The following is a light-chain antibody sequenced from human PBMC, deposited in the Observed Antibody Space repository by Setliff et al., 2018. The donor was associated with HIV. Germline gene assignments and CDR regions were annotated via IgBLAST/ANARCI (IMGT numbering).Light chain of an antibody. V-gene: IGLV1-40*01. Sequence: QSVLTQPPSVSGTPGQRVTISCTGSSSNFGAGYDVHWYQQLPGTAPTLLISGNNNRPSGVPDRFSGSKSGTSASLAITGLQAEDEADYYCQSYDSSLSAYVFGTGTKVTVL. J-gene: IGLJ1*01. CDR2: GNN. CDR3: QSYDSSLSAYV. CDR1: SSNFGAGYD.